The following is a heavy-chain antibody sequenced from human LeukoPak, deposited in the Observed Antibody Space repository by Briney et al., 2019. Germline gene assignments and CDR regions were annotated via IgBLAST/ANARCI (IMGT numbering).Heavy chain of an antibody. CDR1: GGSISAGNW. CDR3: ARLSGGSSSEFDY. J-gene: IGHJ4*02. D-gene: IGHD6-6*01. V-gene: IGHV4-4*02. Sequence: PSETLSLTCAVSGGSISAGNWWGWVRQPPGKGLEWIGEVHHSGSANHNPSLKSRVAISVDKSKNQFSLRLSSVTAADTAVYYCARLSGGSSSEFDYWGQGTPVTVSS. CDR2: VHHSGSA.